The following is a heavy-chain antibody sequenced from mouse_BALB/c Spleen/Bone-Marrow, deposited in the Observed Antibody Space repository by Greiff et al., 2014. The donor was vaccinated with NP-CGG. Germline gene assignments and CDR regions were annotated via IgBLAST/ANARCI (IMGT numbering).Heavy chain of an antibody. Sequence: VQLQQSGAELVRPGASVKLSCKASGYTFNSYWINWVKQRPGQGLEWIGNIYPSDSYTNYNQKFKDKATLTVDKSSSTAYMQLSSPTSEDSAVYYCTRSYGSSYEYYFDYWGQGTTLTVSS. J-gene: IGHJ2*01. CDR2: IYPSDSYT. CDR3: TRSYGSSYEYYFDY. CDR1: GYTFNSYW. V-gene: IGHV1-69*02. D-gene: IGHD1-1*01.